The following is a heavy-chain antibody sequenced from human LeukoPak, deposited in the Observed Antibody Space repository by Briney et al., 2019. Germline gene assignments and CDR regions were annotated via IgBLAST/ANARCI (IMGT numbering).Heavy chain of an antibody. J-gene: IGHJ4*02. D-gene: IGHD3-22*01. CDR3: ARATYDSSGYSVDY. V-gene: IGHV3-53*01. Sequence: GGSLRLSCAASGFTVSSNYMSWVRQAPGKGLEWVSVIYSGGSTYYADSVKGRFTISIDNAKNSLYLQMNSLRAEDTAVYYCARATYDSSGYSVDYWGQGTLVTVSS. CDR2: IYSGGST. CDR1: GFTVSSNY.